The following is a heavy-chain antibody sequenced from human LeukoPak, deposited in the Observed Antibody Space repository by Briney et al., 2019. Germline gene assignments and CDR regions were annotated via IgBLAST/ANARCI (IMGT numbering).Heavy chain of an antibody. CDR3: ASGSGSYRTPYYYMDV. CDR1: GFTVSSNY. D-gene: IGHD3-10*01. Sequence: GGSLRLSCAASGFTVSSNYMSWVRQAPGKGLEWVSIIYSGGSTYYADSVKGRFTISRDNSKNTLYLQMNSLRAEDTAVYYCASGSGSYRTPYYYMDVWGQGTTVTVSS. J-gene: IGHJ6*03. V-gene: IGHV3-53*01. CDR2: IYSGGST.